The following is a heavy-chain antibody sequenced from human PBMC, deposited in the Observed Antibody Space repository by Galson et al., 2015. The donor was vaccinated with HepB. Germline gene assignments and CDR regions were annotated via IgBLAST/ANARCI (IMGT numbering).Heavy chain of an antibody. J-gene: IGHJ3*02. V-gene: IGHV2-5*01. D-gene: IGHD4-11*01. CDR2: IYWNDEK. Sequence: PARVKPTQTLTLTCTFSGFSLSVIGVGVGWIRQPPGKALEWLTLIYWNDEKRYRASLKSRFTITKDTSKNQVVLTMTNMGPVDTATYYCAHSLQDAFDIWGQGTMFTVSS. CDR3: AHSLQDAFDI. CDR1: GFSLSVIGVG.